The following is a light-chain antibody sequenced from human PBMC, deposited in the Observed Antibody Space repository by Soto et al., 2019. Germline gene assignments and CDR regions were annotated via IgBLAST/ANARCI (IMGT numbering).Light chain of an antibody. CDR2: AAS. Sequence: EIQMTQSASSLSASVGDRVTITFLASQSISSHLNWYQQKPGKAPKLLIYAASSLQSGVPSRFSGSGSGTDFALTISSLQPEDFATYYCQQSYSTPITFGQGTRLEI. J-gene: IGKJ5*01. V-gene: IGKV1-39*01. CDR3: QQSYSTPIT. CDR1: QSISSH.